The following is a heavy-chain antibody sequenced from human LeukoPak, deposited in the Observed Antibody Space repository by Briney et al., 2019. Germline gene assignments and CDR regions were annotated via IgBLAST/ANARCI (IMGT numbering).Heavy chain of an antibody. J-gene: IGHJ4*02. V-gene: IGHV1-46*01. CDR1: GYTFPDYY. D-gene: IGHD3-10*01. CDR3: ARGGWFGECGY. Sequence: ASVKVSCKASGYTFPDYYIYWVRQAPGQGLEWMGTINPSGGSTSYAQKFQGRVTMTRDTSTSTVYMELSSLRSEDTAVYYCARGGWFGECGYWGQGTLVTVSS. CDR2: INPSGGST.